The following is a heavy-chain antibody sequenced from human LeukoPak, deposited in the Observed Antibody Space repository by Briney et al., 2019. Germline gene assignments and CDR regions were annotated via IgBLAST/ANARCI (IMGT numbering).Heavy chain of an antibody. D-gene: IGHD4-17*01. Sequence: KPSETLSLTCAVYGGSFSGYYWSWIRQPPGKGLEWIGEINHSGSTNYNPSLKSRVTISVDTSKNQFSLKLSSVTAADTAVYYCARDAAPRDTTVTTNWFDPWGQGTLVTVSS. CDR2: INHSGST. J-gene: IGHJ5*02. CDR3: ARDAAPRDTTVTTNWFDP. V-gene: IGHV4-34*01. CDR1: GGSFSGYY.